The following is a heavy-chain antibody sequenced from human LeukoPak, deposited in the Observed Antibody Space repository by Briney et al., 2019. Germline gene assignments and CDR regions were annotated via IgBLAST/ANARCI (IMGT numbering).Heavy chain of an antibody. Sequence: GGSLRLSCAASGFTFSNYSMNWVRQPAGKGLEWVSSISGSRSYIYYADSVKGRFTISKYNAKNSLYLQMNCLRAEGTAVYYFARDPTFGGVIADDYWGQGTLVTVSS. V-gene: IGHV3-21*01. CDR1: GFTFSNYS. D-gene: IGHD3-16*02. CDR3: ARDPTFGGVIADDY. J-gene: IGHJ4*02. CDR2: ISGSRSYI.